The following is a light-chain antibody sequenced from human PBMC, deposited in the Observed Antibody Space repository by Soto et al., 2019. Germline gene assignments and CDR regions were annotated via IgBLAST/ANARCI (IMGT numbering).Light chain of an antibody. CDR3: SSYAATNNYV. J-gene: IGLJ1*01. CDR2: EVT. CDR1: SSDVGRYNF. V-gene: IGLV2-8*01. Sequence: QSVLTQPPSASGSPGQSVTISCTGTSSDVGRYNFVSWYQQHPGKAPQLIIYEVTKRPSGVPERFSGSKSGNTASLTASGLQAEDEADYYCSSYAATNNYVFGSGTKLTVL.